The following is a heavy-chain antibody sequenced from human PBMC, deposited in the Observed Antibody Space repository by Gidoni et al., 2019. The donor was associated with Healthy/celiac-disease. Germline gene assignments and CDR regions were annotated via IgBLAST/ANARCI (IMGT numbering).Heavy chain of an antibody. V-gene: IGHV3-48*03. Sequence: EVQLVESGGGLVQPGGSLRLSCAASGFTFSSYEMNWVRQAPGKGLEWVSYISSSGSTIYYADSVKGRFTISRDNAKNSLYLQMNSLRAEDTAVYYCARGGDSVSSGWYDPYFDYWGQGTLVTVSS. CDR3: ARGGDSVSSGWYDPYFDY. CDR2: ISSSGSTI. CDR1: GFTFSSYE. D-gene: IGHD6-19*01. J-gene: IGHJ4*02.